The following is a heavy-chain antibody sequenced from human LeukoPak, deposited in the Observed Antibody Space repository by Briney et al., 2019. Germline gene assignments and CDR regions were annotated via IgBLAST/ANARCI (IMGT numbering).Heavy chain of an antibody. J-gene: IGHJ6*03. D-gene: IGHD3-10*01. CDR2: IYYSGST. Sequence: SETLSLTCTVSGGSISSSSYYWGWIRQPPGKGLEWIGSIYYSGSTYYNPSLKSRVTISVDTSKNQFSLKLSSVTAADTAVYYCARRRTGDGSGYMDVWGKGTTVTISS. CDR1: GGSISSSSYY. CDR3: ARRRTGDGSGYMDV. V-gene: IGHV4-39*01.